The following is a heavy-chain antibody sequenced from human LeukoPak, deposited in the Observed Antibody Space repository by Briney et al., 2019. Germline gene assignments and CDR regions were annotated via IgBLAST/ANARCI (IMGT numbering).Heavy chain of an antibody. Sequence: ASVKVSCKASGYTFTSYGISWVRQAPGQGLEWMGWISAYNGNTSYVQKLQGRVSMTTDTSTSTAYMELRSLRSDDTAVYYCARDPYYYDSSGYFNYYYYMDVWGKGTTVTISS. CDR3: ARDPYYYDSSGYFNYYYYMDV. CDR1: GYTFTSYG. D-gene: IGHD3-22*01. CDR2: ISAYNGNT. J-gene: IGHJ6*03. V-gene: IGHV1-18*01.